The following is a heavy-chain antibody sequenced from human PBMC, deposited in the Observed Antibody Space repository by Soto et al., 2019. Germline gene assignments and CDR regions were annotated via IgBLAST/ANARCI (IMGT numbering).Heavy chain of an antibody. Sequence: SETLSLTCTVSGGSISSSSYYWGWIRQPPGKGLEWIGSIYYSGSTYYIPSLKSRVTISVDTSKNQFSLKLSSVTAADTAVYYCARSQITMVRGVIIPNWFDPWGQGTLVTVSS. CDR3: ARSQITMVRGVIIPNWFDP. D-gene: IGHD3-10*01. CDR1: GGSISSSSYY. CDR2: IYYSGST. V-gene: IGHV4-39*01. J-gene: IGHJ5*02.